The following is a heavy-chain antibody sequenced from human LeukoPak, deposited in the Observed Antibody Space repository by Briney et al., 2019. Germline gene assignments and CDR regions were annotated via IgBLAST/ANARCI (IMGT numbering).Heavy chain of an antibody. V-gene: IGHV3-48*03. D-gene: IGHD6-19*01. J-gene: IGHJ4*02. CDR2: TNSRGRTA. CDR1: GFTFSTYE. Sequence: HPGGSLRLSCAASGFTFSTYEMNWVRQAPGKGLEWVSYTNSRGRTAFYAESVKRRFTISRDNAKNSLYLQMNSLRAEDTAVYYCARAKIAVAGPGHYWGQGTLVTVSS. CDR3: ARAKIAVAGPGHY.